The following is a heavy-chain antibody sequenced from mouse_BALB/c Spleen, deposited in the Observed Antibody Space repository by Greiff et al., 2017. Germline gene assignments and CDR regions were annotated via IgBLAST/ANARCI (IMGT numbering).Heavy chain of an antibody. CDR1: GFTFSDYY. Sequence: EVKLMESGGGLVKPGGSLKLSCAASGFTFSDYYMYWVRQTPEKRLEWVATISDGGSYTYYPDSVKGRFTISRDNAKNNLYLQMSSLKSEDTAMYYCARDRAPLIPRYFDVWGAGTTVTVSS. CDR2: ISDGGSYT. CDR3: ARDRAPLIPRYFDV. V-gene: IGHV5-4*02. J-gene: IGHJ1*01.